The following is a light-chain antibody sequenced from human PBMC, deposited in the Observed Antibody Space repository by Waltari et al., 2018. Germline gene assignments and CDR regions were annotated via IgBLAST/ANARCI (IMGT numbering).Light chain of an antibody. Sequence: QSALSQPASVSGSPGQSITISCTGSSSDVGCDDSVSWYQDHPGQAPKLIIYDVNNLPSGVWDRFSGSKSGNTASLTISGLQAKEEANYYCCSQSSYNGVIFVGGTKLTVL. CDR2: DVN. V-gene: IGLV2-14*03. CDR1: SSDVGCDDS. CDR3: CSQSSYNGVI. J-gene: IGLJ2*01.